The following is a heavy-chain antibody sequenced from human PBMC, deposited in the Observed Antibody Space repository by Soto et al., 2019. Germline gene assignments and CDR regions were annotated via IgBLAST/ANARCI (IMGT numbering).Heavy chain of an antibody. CDR2: IGTAGDT. CDR1: GFTFSSYD. CDR3: ASSVSYCSSTSCVHDAFDI. V-gene: IGHV3-13*01. D-gene: IGHD2-2*01. Sequence: EVQLVESGGGLVQPGGSLRLSCAASGFTFSSYDMHWVRQATGKGLEWVSAIGTAGDTYYPGSVKGRFTISRENAKNSLYMQMNCLRAGDMAVYYCASSVSYCSSTSCVHDAFDIWGQGTMVTVSS. J-gene: IGHJ3*02.